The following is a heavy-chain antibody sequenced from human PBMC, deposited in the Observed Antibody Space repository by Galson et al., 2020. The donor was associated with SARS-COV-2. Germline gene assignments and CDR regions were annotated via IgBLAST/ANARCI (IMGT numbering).Heavy chain of an antibody. CDR2: IYKSGNI. CDR1: GASISNGSYY. CDR3: ARGNSPCVTFFGLLTGTCGMDV. Sequence: SETLSLTCTVSGASISNGSYYWSWIRQPAGKGLEWIGRIYKSGNINYNPSLWSQVTISVDTSKNQFSLKLTSVTAADTAVYYCARGNSPCVTFFGLLTGTCGMDVGGQGTTVTVSS. J-gene: IGHJ6*02. V-gene: IGHV4-61*02. D-gene: IGHD3-3*01.